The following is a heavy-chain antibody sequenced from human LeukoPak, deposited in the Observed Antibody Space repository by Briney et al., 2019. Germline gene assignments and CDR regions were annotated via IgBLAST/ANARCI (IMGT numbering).Heavy chain of an antibody. V-gene: IGHV3-30*18. CDR2: ISYDGSNK. J-gene: IGHJ4*02. D-gene: IGHD3-3*01. CDR3: AKDNNDFWSGYSDY. CDR1: GFTFSSYG. Sequence: GRSLRLSCAASGFTFSSYGMHWVRQAPGKGLEWVAVISYDGSNKYYADSVKGRFTISRDNSKNTLYLQMNSLRAEDTAVYYCAKDNNDFWSGYSDYWGQGTLVTVSS.